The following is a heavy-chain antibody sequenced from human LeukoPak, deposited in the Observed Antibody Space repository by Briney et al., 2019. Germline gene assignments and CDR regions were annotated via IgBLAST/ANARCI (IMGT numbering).Heavy chain of an antibody. J-gene: IGHJ4*02. D-gene: IGHD1-26*01. V-gene: IGHV1-2*02. CDR2: SNPNSGDT. CDR1: GYTFTGHF. CDR3: AREYSRYSGTYYDY. Sequence: ASVKVSCKASGYTFTGHFIHWVRQAPGQGLEWMGWSNPNSGDTNYAQKFQGRVTMTRDTSISTVYMELSRVRSDDTAVYYCAREYSRYSGTYYDYWGQGTLVTVSP.